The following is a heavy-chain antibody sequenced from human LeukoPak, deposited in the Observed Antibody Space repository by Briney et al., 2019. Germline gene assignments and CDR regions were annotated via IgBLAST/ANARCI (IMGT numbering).Heavy chain of an antibody. D-gene: IGHD6-19*01. CDR2: INPNSGGT. J-gene: IGHJ1*01. V-gene: IGHV1-2*06. Sequence: ASVKLSCKASGYTFTGYYMHWVRQAPGQGREWMGRINPNSGGTNYAQQSQGRVTMTRDTSISTASMDGRRLRSEAPAVHSFEIDERPSGSLRSLQHSGEGALVTVSS. CDR3: EIDERPSGSLRSLQH. CDR1: GYTFTGYY.